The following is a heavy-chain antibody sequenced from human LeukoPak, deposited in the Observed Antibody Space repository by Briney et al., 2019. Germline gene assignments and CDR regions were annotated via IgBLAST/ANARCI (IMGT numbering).Heavy chain of an antibody. D-gene: IGHD6-13*01. J-gene: IGHJ4*02. CDR2: IYHSGST. V-gene: IGHV4-38-2*02. CDR1: GYSISSGYY. CDR3: ARDPPGIAAAGTGYFDY. Sequence: SETLSLTCAVSGYSISSGYYWGWIRQPPGEGLEWIGSIYHSGSTYYNPSLKSRVTISVDTSKNQFSLKLSSVTAADTAVYYCARDPPGIAAAGTGYFDYWGQGTLVTVSS.